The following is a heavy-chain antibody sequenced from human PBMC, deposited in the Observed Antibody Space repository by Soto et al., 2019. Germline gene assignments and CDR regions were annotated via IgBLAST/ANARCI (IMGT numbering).Heavy chain of an antibody. CDR2: ISGSGGST. J-gene: IGHJ6*02. CDR1: GFTFSSYA. D-gene: IGHD3-9*01. CDR3: AKFLPYYDILTGPRAYYYYGMDV. V-gene: IGHV3-23*01. Sequence: LRLSCAASGFTFSSYAMSWVRQAPGKGLEWVSAISGSGGSTYYADSVKGRFTISRDNSKNTLYLQMNSLRAEDTAVYYCAKFLPYYDILTGPRAYYYYGMDVWGQGTTVTVSS.